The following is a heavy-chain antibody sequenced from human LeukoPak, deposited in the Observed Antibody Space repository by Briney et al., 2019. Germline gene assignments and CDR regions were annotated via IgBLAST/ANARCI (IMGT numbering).Heavy chain of an antibody. D-gene: IGHD4-17*01. J-gene: IGHJ6*03. CDR1: GGTFSSYV. CDR3: ARDRWPVTRIQYYYYMDV. CDR2: IIPIFGTT. V-gene: IGHV1-69*06. Sequence: ASVKVSCKASGGTFSSYVISWVRQAPGQGLEWMGGIIPIFGTTNYAQKFQGRVTITADKSTSTVYMELSSLRSEDTAVYYCARDRWPVTRIQYYYYMDVWGKGTTVTVSS.